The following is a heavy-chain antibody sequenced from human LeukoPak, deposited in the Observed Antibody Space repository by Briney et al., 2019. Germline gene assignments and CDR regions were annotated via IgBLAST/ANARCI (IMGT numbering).Heavy chain of an antibody. CDR1: GGSISPYY. D-gene: IGHD1-26*01. V-gene: IGHV4-59*01. CDR2: IYYSGSA. CDR3: ARDSGSYLD. J-gene: IGHJ4*02. Sequence: SETLSLTCTVSGGSISPYYWSWIRQPPGKGLEWVGYIYYSGSANYNPSLRSRLTIAVETYKNQFSLKLSSVTAADTAVYYCARDSGSYLDWGQGTLVTVSS.